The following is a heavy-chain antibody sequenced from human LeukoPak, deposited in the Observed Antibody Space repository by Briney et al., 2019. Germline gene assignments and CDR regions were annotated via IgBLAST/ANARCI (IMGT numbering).Heavy chain of an antibody. CDR1: GFTFSSYW. J-gene: IGHJ4*02. CDR2: INQDGSQK. Sequence: GGSLRLSCAASGFTFSSYWMSWVRQAPGKGLEWVANINQDGSQKYYVDSVKGRFTISRDNAKKSLYLQMNSLRAEDTAVYYCGRVGAYYGSGSYSDYWGQGTLVTVSS. V-gene: IGHV3-7*01. D-gene: IGHD3-10*01. CDR3: GRVGAYYGSGSYSDY.